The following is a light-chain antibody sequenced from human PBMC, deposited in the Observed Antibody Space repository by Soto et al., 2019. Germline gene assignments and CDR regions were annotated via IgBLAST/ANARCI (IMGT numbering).Light chain of an antibody. Sequence: QSVLTQPASVSGSPGQSITISCIGTSSDVGGYNYVSWYQQYPGKAPKLMIYDVSNRPSGVSNRFSGSKSGNTASLTISGLQAEDEADYYCSSYTSSIPYVFGTGTKVTVL. CDR2: DVS. CDR1: SSDVGGYNY. CDR3: SSYTSSIPYV. V-gene: IGLV2-14*01. J-gene: IGLJ1*01.